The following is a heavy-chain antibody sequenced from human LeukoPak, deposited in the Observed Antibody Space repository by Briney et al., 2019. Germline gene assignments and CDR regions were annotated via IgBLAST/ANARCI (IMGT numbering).Heavy chain of an antibody. CDR3: AKAWFDYVWGSSADS. CDR1: GFTFSSYA. D-gene: IGHD3-16*01. Sequence: GGSLRLSCAGSGFTFSSYAMSWVRQAPGKGLEWVSSISGSGGRTYYADSVKGRFTVSRDDSKNTLYLQMNSLRAEDTAVYYCAKAWFDYVWGSSADSWGQGTLVTVSS. J-gene: IGHJ5*01. CDR2: ISGSGGRT. V-gene: IGHV3-23*01.